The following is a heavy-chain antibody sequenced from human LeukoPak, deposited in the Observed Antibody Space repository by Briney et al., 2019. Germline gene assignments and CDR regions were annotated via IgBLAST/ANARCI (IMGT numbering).Heavy chain of an antibody. CDR3: ARDVDAFDI. J-gene: IGHJ3*02. CDR1: GFIFSSYW. CDR2: IKQDGSEK. V-gene: IGHV3-7*03. Sequence: GGSLRLSCAASGFIFSSYWMSWVRQAPGKGLEWVANIKQDGSEKYYVDSVKGRFTISRDNAKNSLYLQMNSLRAEDTAVYYCARDVDAFDIWGQGTMVTVSS.